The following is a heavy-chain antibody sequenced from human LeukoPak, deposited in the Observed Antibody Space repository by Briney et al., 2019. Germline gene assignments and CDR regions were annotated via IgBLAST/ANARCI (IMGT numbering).Heavy chain of an antibody. CDR2: IRYDGTKE. D-gene: IGHD3-22*01. CDR3: AKDGDSSGYDLSY. V-gene: IGHV3-30*02. Sequence: GGSLRLSCAASAFIFSSYGMHWVRQAPGKGLEWVAFIRYDGTKEYYADSVKGRFTISRDNSKNTLYLQMNRLRAEDTAVYFCAKDGDSSGYDLSYWGQGTLVTVSS. CDR1: AFIFSSYG. J-gene: IGHJ4*02.